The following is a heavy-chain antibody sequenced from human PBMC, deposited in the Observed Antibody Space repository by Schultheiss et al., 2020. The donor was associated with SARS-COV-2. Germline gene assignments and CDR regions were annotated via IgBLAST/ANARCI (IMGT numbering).Heavy chain of an antibody. D-gene: IGHD6-13*01. CDR1: RFIFITYS. V-gene: IGHV3-21*01. CDR2: ISSSGTYI. J-gene: IGHJ4*02. Sequence: GGSLRLSCAASRFIFITYSMTWVRQAPGKGLEWVSSISSSGTYIYYADSVKGRFATSRDNAKNSLYLQMNSLRAEDTAVYYCARDAGAAAGIDYWGQGTLVTVSS. CDR3: ARDAGAAAGIDY.